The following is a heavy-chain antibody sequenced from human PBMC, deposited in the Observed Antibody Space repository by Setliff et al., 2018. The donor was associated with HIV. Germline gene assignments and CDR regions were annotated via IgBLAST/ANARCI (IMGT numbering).Heavy chain of an antibody. Sequence: VKVSCKASGDTFSNYPISWLRQAPGQGPEWMGGIIPALGTANYAQKFQGRVTFTADGSTNTAFMELSSLRSEDTAVYYCARDAGYSGSAWNSWGQGTLVTVSS. CDR2: IIPALGTA. D-gene: IGHD1-26*01. CDR3: ARDAGYSGSAWNS. J-gene: IGHJ4*02. V-gene: IGHV1-69*01. CDR1: GDTFSNYP.